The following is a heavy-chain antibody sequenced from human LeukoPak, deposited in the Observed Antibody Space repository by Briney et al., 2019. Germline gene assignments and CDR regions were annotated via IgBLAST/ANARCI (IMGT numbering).Heavy chain of an antibody. V-gene: IGHV3-23*01. CDR1: GFTFSSYA. CDR2: ISGSGGST. J-gene: IGHJ4*02. Sequence: GGSLRLSYAASGFTFSSYAMSGVRQAPGKGLEWVSAISGSGGSTYYADSVKGRFTISRDNSKNTLYLQMNSLRAEDTAVYYCAKDDSSWMRVALDYWGQGTLVTVSS. D-gene: IGHD6-13*01. CDR3: AKDDSSWMRVALDY.